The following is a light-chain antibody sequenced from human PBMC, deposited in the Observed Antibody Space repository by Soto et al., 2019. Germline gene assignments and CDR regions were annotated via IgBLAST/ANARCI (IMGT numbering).Light chain of an antibody. J-gene: IGKJ4*01. V-gene: IGKV3-11*01. CDR1: QSITKY. CDR2: DAS. Sequence: EIVLTQSPATLSLSPGERATLSYRASQSITKYLSWYQQKPGQAPRLLIYDASNRAAGIPARFSGSGSGTDFTLTISSLEPEDFAVYYCQQRTIRPLTFGGGTKVDIK. CDR3: QQRTIRPLT.